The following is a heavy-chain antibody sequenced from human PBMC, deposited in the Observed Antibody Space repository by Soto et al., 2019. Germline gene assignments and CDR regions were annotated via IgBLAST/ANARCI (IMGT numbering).Heavy chain of an antibody. D-gene: IGHD2-8*01. CDR1: GGSISSGDFY. CDR2: INHRGGT. CDR3: ATDPGRMMNALRYYYGLDV. V-gene: IGHV4-31*02. J-gene: IGHJ6*02. Sequence: QVQLQESGPGLVKPSETLSFTCNVSGGSISSGDFYCSWIRPLPGKGLEWNGYINHRGGTHYNPVLKRRITISVDTSKNQFARKMTSVTAADTADYFCATDPGRMMNALRYYYGLDVWVQGTKVTLSS.